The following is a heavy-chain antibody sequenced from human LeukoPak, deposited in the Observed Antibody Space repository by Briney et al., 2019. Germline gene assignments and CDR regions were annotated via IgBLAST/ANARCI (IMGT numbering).Heavy chain of an antibody. CDR2: INHSGST. CDR1: GGSFSGYY. D-gene: IGHD6-13*01. J-gene: IGHJ4*02. V-gene: IGHV4-34*01. CDR3: ARVESSSWYSDY. Sequence: TPSETLSLTCAVYGGSFSGYYWSWIRQPPGKGLEWIGEINHSGSTNYNPSLKSRVAISVDTSKNQFSLKLSSVTAADTAVYYCARVESSSWYSDYWGQGTLVTVSS.